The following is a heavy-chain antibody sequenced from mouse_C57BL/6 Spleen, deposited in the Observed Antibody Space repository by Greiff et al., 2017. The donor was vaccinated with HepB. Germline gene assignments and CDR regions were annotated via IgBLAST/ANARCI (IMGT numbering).Heavy chain of an antibody. CDR2: ISYSGST. V-gene: IGHV3-1*01. D-gene: IGHD3-2*02. CDR3: ARGLQAMAMDY. Sequence: EVQLQESGPGMVKPSQSLSLTCTVPGYSITSGYDWHWIRHFPGNKLEWMGYISYSGSTNYNPSLKSRISITHDTSKNHFFLKLNSVTTEDTATYYCARGLQAMAMDYWGQGTSVTVSS. CDR1: GYSITSGYD. J-gene: IGHJ4*01.